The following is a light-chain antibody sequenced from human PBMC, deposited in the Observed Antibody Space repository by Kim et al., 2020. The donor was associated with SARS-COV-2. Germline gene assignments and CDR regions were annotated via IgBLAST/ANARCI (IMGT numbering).Light chain of an antibody. J-gene: IGKJ3*01. Sequence: DIQMTQSPSSLSASVGDRVTITCRTSQSISSHLNWYHQKPGRAPKLLIYAASTLQGGVPSRFSGSGSETDFTLTISSLQPEDVGTYFCQQSYITPFTFGTGTKVDIK. CDR1: QSISSH. CDR2: AAS. V-gene: IGKV1-39*01. CDR3: QQSYITPFT.